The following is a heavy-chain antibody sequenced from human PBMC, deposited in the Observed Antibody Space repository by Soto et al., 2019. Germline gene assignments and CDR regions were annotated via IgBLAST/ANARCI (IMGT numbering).Heavy chain of an antibody. J-gene: IGHJ4*02. V-gene: IGHV4-31*03. D-gene: IGHD3-9*01. CDR3: AREYDILTGYPTT. CDR1: GGSISSGGYY. CDR2: IYYSGST. Sequence: SETLSLTCTVSGGSISSGGYYWSWIRQHPGKGLEWIGYIYYSGSTYYNPSLKSRVTISVDTSKNQFSLKLSSVTAADTAVYYCAREYDILTGYPTTWGQGTLVTVSS.